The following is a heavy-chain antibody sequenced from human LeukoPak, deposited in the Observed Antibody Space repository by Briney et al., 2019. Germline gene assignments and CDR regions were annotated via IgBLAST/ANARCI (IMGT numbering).Heavy chain of an antibody. Sequence: ASVKVSCKASGYTFTSYGISWVRQAPGQGLEWMGWISAYNGNTNYAQKLQGRVTMTTDTSTSTAYMELRSLRSDDTAVYYCARDRSIGYCSGGSCYPDAFDIWGQGTMVTVSS. CDR3: ARDRSIGYCSGGSCYPDAFDI. J-gene: IGHJ3*02. CDR1: GYTFTSYG. D-gene: IGHD2-15*01. CDR2: ISAYNGNT. V-gene: IGHV1-18*01.